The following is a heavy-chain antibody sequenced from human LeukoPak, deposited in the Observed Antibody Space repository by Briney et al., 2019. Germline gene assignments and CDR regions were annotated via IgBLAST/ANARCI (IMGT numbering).Heavy chain of an antibody. CDR2: ISYNGSNK. V-gene: IGHV3-30*03. J-gene: IGHJ4*02. Sequence: PGGSLRLSCAASGFTFSSYGMHWVRQAPGKGLEWVAVISYNGSNKYYADSVKGRFTISRDNSKNTLYLQMNSLRAEDTAVYYCVSNGDDYVWGSYRADYWGQGTLVTVSS. CDR3: VSNGDDYVWGSYRADY. D-gene: IGHD3-16*01. CDR1: GFTFSSYG.